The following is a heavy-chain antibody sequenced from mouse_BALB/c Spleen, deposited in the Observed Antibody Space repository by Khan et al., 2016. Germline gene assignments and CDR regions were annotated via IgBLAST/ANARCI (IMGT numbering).Heavy chain of an antibody. J-gene: IGHJ1*01. CDR2: ISYSSYT. Sequence: EVQLQESGPGLVKPSQSLSLTCTVTGYSITSDYAWNWIRQFPGNKLEWMGYISYSSYTIYNPSLKSRISITRDTSKNQFFLQLNSVTTEDTATXCCASNDYHWYCGVRGAGTTVTVSS. D-gene: IGHD2-4*01. CDR3: ASNDYHWYCGV. CDR1: GYSITSDYA. V-gene: IGHV3-2*02.